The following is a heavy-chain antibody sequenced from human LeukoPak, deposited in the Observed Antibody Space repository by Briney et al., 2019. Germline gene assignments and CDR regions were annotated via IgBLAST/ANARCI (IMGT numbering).Heavy chain of an antibody. D-gene: IGHD1-26*01. Sequence: SETLSLTCGVSGYSISSGYHWGWIRQPTGKGLEWIGSMSHSGSTYYNPSLKSRVTISVDTSKNQFPLKLSSVTAADTAVYYCARTSGSYYILPPDYWGQGTLVTVSS. CDR1: GYSISSGYH. J-gene: IGHJ4*02. V-gene: IGHV4-38-2*01. CDR2: MSHSGST. CDR3: ARTSGSYYILPPDY.